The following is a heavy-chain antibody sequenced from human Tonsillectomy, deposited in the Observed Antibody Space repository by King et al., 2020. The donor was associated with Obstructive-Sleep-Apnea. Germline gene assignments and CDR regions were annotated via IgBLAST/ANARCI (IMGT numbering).Heavy chain of an antibody. Sequence: VQLQQWGAGLLKPSETLSLTCAVYGGSFSGYYWSWIRHPPGNGLWWIVEINHSGSTNSNPSLKSGVTISEDTSKNQFTLTLNAVTAADTAVYFCARAKVRKSSPIFRMYNWDPGTLVTVSS. CDR3: ARAKVRKSSPIFRMYN. CDR1: GGSFSGYY. V-gene: IGHV4-34*01. D-gene: IGHD1-14*01. J-gene: IGHJ4*02. CDR2: INHSGST.